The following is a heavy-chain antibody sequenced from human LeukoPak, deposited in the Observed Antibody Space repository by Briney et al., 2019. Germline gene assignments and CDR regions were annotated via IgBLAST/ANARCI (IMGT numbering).Heavy chain of an antibody. V-gene: IGHV1-18*04. CDR2: INPDSGHA. D-gene: IGHD3-3*01. CDR1: GYTSDFMKYG. J-gene: IGHJ4*02. CDR3: ARELWSGNYNI. Sequence: AAVKVSCRTSGYTSDFMKYGVAWVRHAPGQGLEWMGWINPDSGHANYAQKFQGRVTMTTHTSTTTAYMGLRSLRSEDTATYYCARELWSGNYNIWGQGTLVTVSS.